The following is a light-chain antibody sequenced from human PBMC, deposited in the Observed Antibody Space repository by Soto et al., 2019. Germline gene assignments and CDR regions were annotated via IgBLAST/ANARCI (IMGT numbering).Light chain of an antibody. V-gene: IGKV1-9*01. CDR1: QAISTH. CDR3: QHYNSYSEA. CDR2: SAS. J-gene: IGKJ1*01. Sequence: IQLSQSPSSLSASWGDSCHMSWVASQAISTHIAWYQQKPGTAAKVLIYSASTLESGVPSSFSGSGSGTESTITISSLPHDDFATSYCQHYNSYSEAVGQRTQVDIK.